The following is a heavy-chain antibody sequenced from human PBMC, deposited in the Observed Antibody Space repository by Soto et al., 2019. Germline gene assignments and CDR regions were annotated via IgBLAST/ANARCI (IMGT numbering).Heavy chain of an antibody. CDR3: ARAGTPAAAGRGYGMDV. CDR2: IYYSGST. Sequence: SETLSLTCTVSGGSISSGGYYWSWIRQHPGKGLEWIGYIYYSGSTYYNPSLKSRVTISVDTSKNQFSLKLSSVTAADTAVYYCARAGTPAAAGRGYGMDVWGQGTMVTVYS. V-gene: IGHV4-31*03. D-gene: IGHD6-13*01. J-gene: IGHJ6*02. CDR1: GGSISSGGYY.